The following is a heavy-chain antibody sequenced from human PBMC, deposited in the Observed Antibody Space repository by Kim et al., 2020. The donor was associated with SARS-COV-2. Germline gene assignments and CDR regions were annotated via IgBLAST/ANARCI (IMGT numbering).Heavy chain of an antibody. CDR2: IIPIFGTA. V-gene: IGHV1-69*13. CDR1: GGTFSSYA. CDR3: ARGTLRDIVVVVAGYYYYYGMDV. J-gene: IGHJ6*02. D-gene: IGHD2-15*01. Sequence: SVKVSCKASGGTFSSYAISWVRQAPGQGLEWMGGIIPIFGTANYAQKFQGRVTITADESTSTAYMELSSLRSEDTAVYYCARGTLRDIVVVVAGYYYYYGMDVWGQGTTGTVSS.